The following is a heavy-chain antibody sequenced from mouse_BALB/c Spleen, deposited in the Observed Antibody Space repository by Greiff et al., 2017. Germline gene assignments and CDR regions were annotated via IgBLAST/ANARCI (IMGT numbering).Heavy chain of an antibody. Sequence: EVQLQQSGAELVKPGASVKLSCTASGFNIKDTYMHWVKQRPEQGLEWIGRIDPANGNTKYDPKFQGKATITADTSSNTAYLQLSSLTSEDTAVYYCARTDYGGYAMDYWGQGTSVTVSS. CDR1: GFNIKDTY. D-gene: IGHD1-1*02. V-gene: IGHV14-3*02. J-gene: IGHJ4*01. CDR2: IDPANGNT. CDR3: ARTDYGGYAMDY.